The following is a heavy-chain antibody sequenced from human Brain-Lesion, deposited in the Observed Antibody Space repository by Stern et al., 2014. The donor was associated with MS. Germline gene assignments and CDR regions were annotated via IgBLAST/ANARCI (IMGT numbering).Heavy chain of an antibody. CDR2: IFNSGST. Sequence: QVQLQESGPGLVKPSQTLSLSCTVSGGSISSGGYYWSWIRQPAGKGLEWIGRIFNSGSTSYNPPLKSRVTISIDPPKNQFSLRLNPMTAADTAVYYCARGRVVPGFQYYATDVWGQGTTVIVSS. J-gene: IGHJ6*02. CDR1: GGSISSGGYY. D-gene: IGHD2-2*01. V-gene: IGHV4-61*02. CDR3: ARGRVVPGFQYYATDV.